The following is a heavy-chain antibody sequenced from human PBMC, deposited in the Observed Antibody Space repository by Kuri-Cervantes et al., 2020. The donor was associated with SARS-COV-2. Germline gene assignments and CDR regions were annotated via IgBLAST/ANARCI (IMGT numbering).Heavy chain of an antibody. D-gene: IGHD3-9*01. CDR1: GFTFSSYG. J-gene: IGHJ4*02. CDR2: IRYDGSNK. CDR3: AKAGGTIPPTADY. V-gene: IGHV3-30*02. Sequence: GESLKISCAASGFTFSSYGMHWVRQAPGEGLEWVVFIRYDGSNKYYADSVKGRFTISRDNSKNTLYLQMNSLRAEDTAVYYCAKAGGTIPPTADYWGQGTLVTVSS.